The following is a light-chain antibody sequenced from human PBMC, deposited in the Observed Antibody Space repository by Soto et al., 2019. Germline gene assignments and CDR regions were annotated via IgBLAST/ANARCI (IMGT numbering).Light chain of an antibody. J-gene: IGKJ1*01. CDR2: TTT. CDR3: QQSYSTPWT. CDR1: QSVRSY. Sequence: DIQMTQSPSSLSASVGDTLTITCLASQSVRSYLNWYQQKPGKAPDLLIYTTTSLQSEVPSRFSGSGSETHFTLTITSLQPQDFATYYCQQSYSTPWTFGQGTKVDIK. V-gene: IGKV1-39*01.